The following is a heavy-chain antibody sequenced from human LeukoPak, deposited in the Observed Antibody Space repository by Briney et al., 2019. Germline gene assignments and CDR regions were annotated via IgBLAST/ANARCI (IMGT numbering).Heavy chain of an antibody. CDR2: ISSSSSYI. CDR1: GFTFSSYS. J-gene: IGHJ3*02. CDR3: ARPVVPAAFYDAFDI. V-gene: IGHV3-21*01. Sequence: GGSLRLSCAASGFTFSSYSMNWVRQAPGKGLECVSSISSSSSYIYYADSVKGRFTISRDNAKNSLYLQMNSLRAEDTAVYYCARPVVPAAFYDAFDIWGQGTMVTVSS. D-gene: IGHD2-2*01.